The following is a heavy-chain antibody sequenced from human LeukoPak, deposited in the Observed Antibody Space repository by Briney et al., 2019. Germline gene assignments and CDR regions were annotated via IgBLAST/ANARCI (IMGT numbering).Heavy chain of an antibody. CDR1: GYSLIDLS. D-gene: IGHD1-1*01. CDR2: FDPDDGET. J-gene: IGHJ4*02. V-gene: IGHV1-24*01. Sequence: GASVKVSCKVSGYSLIDLSMYWVRQAPGKGLEWMGGFDPDDGETTYAQRFKGRVTMTEDTSTDTAYMELSNLRSDDTAVYYCAADSQKTEVPATDHWGQGTLVTASS. CDR3: AADSQKTEVPATDH.